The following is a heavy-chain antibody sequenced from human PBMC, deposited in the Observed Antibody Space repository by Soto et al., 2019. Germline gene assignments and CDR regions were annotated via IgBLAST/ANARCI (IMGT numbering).Heavy chain of an antibody. D-gene: IGHD3-3*01. Sequence: EVQLVESGGGLVKPGGSLRLSCAASGFTFSSYSMNWVRQAPGKGLEWVSSISSSSSYIYYADSVKGRFTISRDNAKNSLYLQSNSLRAEDTAVYYCARDVGPAGYDFPPDHWFDPWGQGTLVTVSS. CDR2: ISSSSSYI. J-gene: IGHJ5*02. CDR3: ARDVGPAGYDFPPDHWFDP. CDR1: GFTFSSYS. V-gene: IGHV3-21*01.